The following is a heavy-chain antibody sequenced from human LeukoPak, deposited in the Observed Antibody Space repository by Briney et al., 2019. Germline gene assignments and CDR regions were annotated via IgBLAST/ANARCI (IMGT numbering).Heavy chain of an antibody. CDR2: IYSGGST. D-gene: IGHD5-18*01. J-gene: IGHJ4*02. CDR3: ARVMGGSTYGSHFDY. CDR1: GFTFSSYS. V-gene: IGHV3-53*04. Sequence: GGSLRLSCAASGFTFSSYSMNWVRQPPGKGLEWVAIIYSGGSTYYADSVKGRFTISRHNSKNTLYLQMDSLRAEDTAVYYCARVMGGSTYGSHFDYWGQGTVVTVSS.